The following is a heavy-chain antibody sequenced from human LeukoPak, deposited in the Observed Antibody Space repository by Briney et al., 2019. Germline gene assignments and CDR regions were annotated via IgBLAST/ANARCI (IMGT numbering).Heavy chain of an antibody. D-gene: IGHD2-2*01. Sequence: MTGGSLRLSCAASGFTFSSYSMNWVRQAPGKGLEWVSSISSSSSYIYYADSVKGRFTISRDNAKNSLYLQMNSLRAEDTAVYYCARGGDTMPHSAWFDPWGQGTLVTVSS. J-gene: IGHJ5*02. V-gene: IGHV3-21*01. CDR3: ARGGDTMPHSAWFDP. CDR1: GFTFSSYS. CDR2: ISSSSSYI.